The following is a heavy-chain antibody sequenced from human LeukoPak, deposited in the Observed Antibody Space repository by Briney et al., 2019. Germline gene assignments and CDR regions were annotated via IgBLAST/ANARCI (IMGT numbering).Heavy chain of an antibody. CDR2: IYYSGST. D-gene: IGHD3-10*01. J-gene: IGHJ4*02. V-gene: IGHV4-30-4*01. CDR1: GGSISSGDYY. Sequence: PSETLSLTCTVSGGSISSGDYYWSWIRQPPGKGLEWIGYIYYSGSTYYNPSLKSRVTISVDTSKNQFSLKLSSVTAADTAVYYCARENHYYGSGSYYPLDYWGQGTLVTVSS. CDR3: ARENHYYGSGSYYPLDY.